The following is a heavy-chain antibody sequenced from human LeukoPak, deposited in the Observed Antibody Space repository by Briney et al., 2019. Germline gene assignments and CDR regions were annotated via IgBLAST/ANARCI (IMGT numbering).Heavy chain of an antibody. V-gene: IGHV3-30*18. CDR2: ISYDGSNK. CDR3: AKEVCSSTSCYDPPDYYYYGMDV. D-gene: IGHD2-2*01. J-gene: IGHJ6*04. CDR1: GFTFSSYG. Sequence: GGSLRLSCAASGFTFSSYGMHWVRQAPGKGLEWVAVISYDGSNKYYADSVKGRFTISRDNSKNTLYLQMNSLRAEDTAVYYCAKEVCSSTSCYDPPDYYYYGMDVWGKGTTVTVSS.